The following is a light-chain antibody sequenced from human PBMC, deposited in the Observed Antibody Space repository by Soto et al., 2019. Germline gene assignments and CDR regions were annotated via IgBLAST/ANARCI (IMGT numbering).Light chain of an antibody. Sequence: DIHMTQSPSTLPASLGDIVTITCRASQSITSWLAWYQQKRGKAPKLLIYDASSLESGVPSRFSGSGSGTEFTLTISSLQPDDFASYYCQQYNSYPWTSGQGTKVDIK. CDR1: QSITSW. V-gene: IGKV1-5*01. CDR2: DAS. CDR3: QQYNSYPWT. J-gene: IGKJ1*01.